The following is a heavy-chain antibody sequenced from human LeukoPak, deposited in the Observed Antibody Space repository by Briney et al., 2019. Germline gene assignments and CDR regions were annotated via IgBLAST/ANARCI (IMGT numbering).Heavy chain of an antibody. J-gene: IGHJ4*02. CDR3: TTPPGYYDMSPFDF. D-gene: IGHD3-22*01. Sequence: GSLRLSCAASGFTFSNAWMSWVRQAPGKGLEWVGHIKSKTDGATTDYAAPVKGRFTISRDDSKNTVYLQMNSLKIEDTAVYYCTTPPGYYDMSPFDFWGQGTLVTVSS. CDR2: IKSKTDGATT. V-gene: IGHV3-15*01. CDR1: GFTFSNAW.